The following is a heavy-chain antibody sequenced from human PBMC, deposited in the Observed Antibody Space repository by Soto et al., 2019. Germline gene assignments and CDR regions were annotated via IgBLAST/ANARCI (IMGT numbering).Heavy chain of an antibody. Sequence: PSETLSLTCAVYGGSFSGYYWSWIRQPPGKGLEWIGEINHSGSTNYNPSLKSRVTISVDTSKNQFSLKLSSVTAADTAVYYCARALVATYFDYWGQGTLVTVSS. V-gene: IGHV4-34*01. D-gene: IGHD5-12*01. CDR3: ARALVATYFDY. CDR1: GGSFSGYY. J-gene: IGHJ4*02. CDR2: INHSGST.